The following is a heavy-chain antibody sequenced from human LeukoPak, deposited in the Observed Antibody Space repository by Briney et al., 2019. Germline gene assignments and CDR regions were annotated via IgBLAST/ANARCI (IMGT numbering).Heavy chain of an antibody. Sequence: PGGSLRLSCSASGFTFSNYAMTWVRQAPGKGLEWVSAISGSDGSTYYADSVKGRVSISRDNSKNTLYLQMNTLRAEDTAVYYCSRGSAIVVIPAAFSWFDPWGQGTLVTVSS. D-gene: IGHD2-2*01. J-gene: IGHJ5*02. CDR2: ISGSDGST. CDR1: GFTFSNYA. V-gene: IGHV3-23*01. CDR3: SRGSAIVVIPAAFSWFDP.